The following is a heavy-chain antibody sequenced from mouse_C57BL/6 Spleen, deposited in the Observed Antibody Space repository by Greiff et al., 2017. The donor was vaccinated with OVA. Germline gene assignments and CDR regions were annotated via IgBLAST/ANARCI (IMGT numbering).Heavy chain of an antibody. CDR3: GARDWYFDV. CDR2: IDPSDSYT. CDR1: GYTFTSYW. J-gene: IGHJ1*03. Sequence: QVQLHQPGAELVRPGASVKLSCKASGYTFTSYWMHWVKQRPGQGLEWIGVIDPSDSYTNYNQKFKGKATLTVATSSSTAYMQRSSLTSEDSAVYYCGARDWYFDVWGTGTTVTVSS. V-gene: IGHV1-59*01.